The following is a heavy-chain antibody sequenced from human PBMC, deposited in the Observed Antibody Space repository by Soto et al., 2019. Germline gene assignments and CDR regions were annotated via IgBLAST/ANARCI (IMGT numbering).Heavy chain of an antibody. CDR3: ARDPPDDFGIDY. CDR1: GFTFSSYA. CDR2: ISGSGVST. Sequence: SLRLSCAASGFTFSSYAMSWVRQAPGKGLEWVSAISGSGVSTYYADSVEGRFTISRDSGKNSVYLQMNYLRDEDTAIYYCARDPPDDFGIDYWGQGTLVTVSS. V-gene: IGHV3-23*01. D-gene: IGHD4-17*01. J-gene: IGHJ4*02.